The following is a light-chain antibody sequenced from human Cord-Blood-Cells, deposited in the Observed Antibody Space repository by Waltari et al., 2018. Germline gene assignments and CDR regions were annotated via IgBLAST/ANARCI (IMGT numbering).Light chain of an antibody. Sequence: QSALTPPASVSGSPGQSITISCTGTSSAVGGYNYVSWYQQHPGKAPKLIIYDVSNRPSGVSNRFSGSKSGNTASLTISGLQDEDEADYYCSSYTSSSTLVFGGGTKLTVL. CDR3: SSYTSSSTLV. CDR1: SSAVGGYNY. CDR2: DVS. V-gene: IGLV2-14*01. J-gene: IGLJ2*01.